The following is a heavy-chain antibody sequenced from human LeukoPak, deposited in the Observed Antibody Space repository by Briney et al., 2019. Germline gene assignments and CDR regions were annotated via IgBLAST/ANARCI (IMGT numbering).Heavy chain of an antibody. V-gene: IGHV4-31*11. Sequence: PSETLSLTCAVSGGSISSSNWWSWIRQHPGKGLEWIGYVYYSGSTYYNPSLRSRVTISVDTSKNQFSLKLSSVTAADTAVYYGARGDYRGNFDYWAREPWSPSPQ. D-gene: IGHD4-23*01. J-gene: IGHJ4*02. CDR2: VYYSGST. CDR3: ARGDYRGNFDY. CDR1: GGSISSSNW.